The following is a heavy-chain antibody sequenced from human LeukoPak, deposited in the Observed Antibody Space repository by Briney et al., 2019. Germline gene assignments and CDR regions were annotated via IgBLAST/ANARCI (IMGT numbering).Heavy chain of an antibody. D-gene: IGHD1-20*01. V-gene: IGHV4-30-4*01. CDR3: ARSYNWNDGFDY. Sequence: PSETLSLTCTVSGGSISSGDYYWNWIRQPPGKGLEWIGYIYYSGSTYYNPSLKSRVTISVDTSKNQFSLKLSSVTAADTAVYYCARSYNWNDGFDYWGQGTLVTVSS. CDR1: GGSISSGDYY. CDR2: IYYSGST. J-gene: IGHJ4*02.